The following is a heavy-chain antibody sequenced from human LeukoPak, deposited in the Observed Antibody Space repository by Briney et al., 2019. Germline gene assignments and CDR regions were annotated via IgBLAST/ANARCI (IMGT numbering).Heavy chain of an antibody. D-gene: IGHD2-15*01. CDR3: ARLIYCSGGSCPTKKDY. J-gene: IGHJ4*02. Sequence: ASVKVSCKASGGTFSSYAISWVRQAPGQGLEWMGGIIPIFGTANYAQKFQGRVTITADKSTSTAYMELSSLRSEDTAVYYCARLIYCSGGSCPTKKDYWGQGTLVTVSS. CDR1: GGTFSSYA. V-gene: IGHV1-69*06. CDR2: IIPIFGTA.